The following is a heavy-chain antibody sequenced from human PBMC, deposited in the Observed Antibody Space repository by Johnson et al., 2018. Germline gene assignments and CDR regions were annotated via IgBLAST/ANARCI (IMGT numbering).Heavy chain of an antibody. CDR1: GGSMSPYY. D-gene: IGHD3-10*02. CDR3: SRRTMLPSQGLAMDV. V-gene: IGHV4-59*01. Sequence: QVQLQESGPGLVKPSENLSLNCTVSGGSMSPYYWSWVRLLPGKGLELIGYIYYSGRTTYNPSLKSLVTISVDTSKNEFSLKMTSVTAADTAVYYCSRRTMLPSQGLAMDVWGQGTTVTVSS. J-gene: IGHJ6*02. CDR2: IYYSGRT.